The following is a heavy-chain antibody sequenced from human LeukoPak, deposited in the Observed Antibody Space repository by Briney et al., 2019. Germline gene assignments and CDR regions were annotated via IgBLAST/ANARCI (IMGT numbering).Heavy chain of an antibody. CDR2: IIPIFGTA. CDR1: GGTFSSYA. Sequence: SVKVSCKASGGTFSSYAISWVRQAPGQGLEWMGGIIPIFGTANYAQKFQGRVTITTDESTSTAYMELSSLRSEDTAVYYCARSITMVRGVIWVLGYMDVWGKGTTVTVSS. V-gene: IGHV1-69*05. CDR3: ARSITMVRGVIWVLGYMDV. D-gene: IGHD3-10*01. J-gene: IGHJ6*03.